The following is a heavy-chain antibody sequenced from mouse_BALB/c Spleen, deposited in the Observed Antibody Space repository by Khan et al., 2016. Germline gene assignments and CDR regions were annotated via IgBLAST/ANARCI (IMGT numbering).Heavy chain of an antibody. Sequence: EVQLVETGGGLVQPKGSLKLSCAASAFTFNTNAMNWVRQAPGKGLEWVASIRSKSNNYATYYADSVKDRFNISRDDSQSMRYLQMNNLKTEDTAMYYCVFVGGTYVTFVYCGQGTSLSVSS. CDR3: VFVGGTYVTFVY. CDR2: IRSKSNNYAT. CDR1: AFTFNTNA. J-gene: IGHJ2*02. V-gene: IGHV10S3*01. D-gene: IGHD1-1*02.